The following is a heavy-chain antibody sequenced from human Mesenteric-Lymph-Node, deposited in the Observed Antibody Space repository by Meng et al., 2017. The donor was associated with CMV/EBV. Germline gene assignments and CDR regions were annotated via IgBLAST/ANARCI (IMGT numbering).Heavy chain of an antibody. J-gene: IGHJ4*02. Sequence: GGSLRLSCVASGFTFYNYPMGWVRQAPGKGLEWVAVVSHGGTNEHYADSVKGRFTISRDDSKNTLFLQMNSLRPEDTAMYYCARDPGVDFWGQGTLVTVSS. CDR1: GFTFYNYP. D-gene: IGHD3-3*01. CDR2: VSHGGTNE. CDR3: ARDPGVDF. V-gene: IGHV3-30*04.